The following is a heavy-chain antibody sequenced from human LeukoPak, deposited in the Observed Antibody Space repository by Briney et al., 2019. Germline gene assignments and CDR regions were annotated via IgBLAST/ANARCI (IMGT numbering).Heavy chain of an antibody. V-gene: IGHV4-34*01. CDR2: INHSGST. Sequence: SETLSLTCAVYGGSFSGYYWSWIRRPPGKGLEWIGEINHSGSTNYNPSLKSRVTISVDTSKNQFSLKLSSVTAADTAVYYCARWTKAEYYFDYWGQGTLVTVSS. CDR1: GGSFSGYY. D-gene: IGHD3/OR15-3a*01. J-gene: IGHJ4*02. CDR3: ARWTKAEYYFDY.